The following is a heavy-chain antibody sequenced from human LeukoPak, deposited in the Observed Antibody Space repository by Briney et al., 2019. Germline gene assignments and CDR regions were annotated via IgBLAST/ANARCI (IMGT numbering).Heavy chain of an antibody. V-gene: IGHV3-7*01. CDR3: ARETTVVTDTAWFDP. J-gene: IGHJ5*02. Sequence: GSLRLSCAASGFTFSSYWMSWVRQAPGKGLEWVPNIKQDGSEKYYVDSVKGRFTISRDNAKNSLYLQMNSLRAEDTAVYYCARETTVVTDTAWFDPWGQGTLVTVSS. CDR2: IKQDGSEK. D-gene: IGHD4-23*01. CDR1: GFTFSSYW.